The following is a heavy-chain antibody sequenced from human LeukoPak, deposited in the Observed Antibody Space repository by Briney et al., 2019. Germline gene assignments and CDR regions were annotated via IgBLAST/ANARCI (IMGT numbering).Heavy chain of an antibody. D-gene: IGHD4-17*01. Sequence: SETLSLTCAVSGGSISSGGYSWSWIRQPPGKGLEWIGYIYYSGSTYYNPSLKSRVTISVDTSKNQFSLKLSSVTAADTAVCYCARNLFNGDYSPNNWFDPWGQGTLVTVSS. CDR3: ARNLFNGDYSPNNWFDP. J-gene: IGHJ5*02. V-gene: IGHV4-30-4*07. CDR1: GGSISSGGYS. CDR2: IYYSGST.